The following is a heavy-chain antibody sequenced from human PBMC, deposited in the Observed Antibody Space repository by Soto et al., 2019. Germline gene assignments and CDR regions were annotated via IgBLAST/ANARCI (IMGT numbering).Heavy chain of an antibody. Sequence: QVQLQQWGAGLLKPSETLSLTCAVYGGSLSGYYWSWIRQPPGKGLEWFGEINHSGSTNYNPSLKSRVTISVDKSKNQFSRKLSSVTAADTAVYYCARSDSGSYSSRWFDPWGQGTLVTVAS. CDR3: ARSDSGSYSSRWFDP. J-gene: IGHJ5*02. D-gene: IGHD1-26*01. CDR1: GGSLSGYY. V-gene: IGHV4-34*01. CDR2: INHSGST.